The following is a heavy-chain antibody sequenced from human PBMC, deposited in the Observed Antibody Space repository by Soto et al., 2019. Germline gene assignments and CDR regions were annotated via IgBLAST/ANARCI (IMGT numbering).Heavy chain of an antibody. CDR1: GGSFSGYY. Sequence: SETLSLTCAVYGGSFSGYYWSWIRQPPGKGLEWIGEINHSGSTNYNPSLKSRVTISVDTSKNQFSLKLSSVTAADTAVYYCARGIRIAAAGKEYYYGMDVWGQGTTVTVSS. V-gene: IGHV4-34*01. CDR2: INHSGST. CDR3: ARGIRIAAAGKEYYYGMDV. J-gene: IGHJ6*02. D-gene: IGHD6-13*01.